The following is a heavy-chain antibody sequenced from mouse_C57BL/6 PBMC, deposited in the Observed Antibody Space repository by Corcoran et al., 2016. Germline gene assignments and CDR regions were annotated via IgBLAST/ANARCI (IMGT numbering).Heavy chain of an antibody. V-gene: IGHV1-66*01. J-gene: IGHJ3*01. Sequence: QVQLQQSGPELVKPGASVKISCKASGYSFTSYYIHWVKQRPGQGLEWIGWIYPGSGNTKYNEKFKGKATLTADTSSSTAYMQLSSLTSEDSAVYYCARSTAQDAWFAYWGQGTLVTVSA. CDR2: IYPGSGNT. D-gene: IGHD3-2*02. CDR1: GYSFTSYY. CDR3: ARSTAQDAWFAY.